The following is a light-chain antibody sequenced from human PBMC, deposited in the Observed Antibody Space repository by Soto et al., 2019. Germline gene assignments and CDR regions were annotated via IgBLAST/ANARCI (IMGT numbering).Light chain of an antibody. Sequence: EIVLTQSPATLSVSPGDSATLSCRASRSVDTDLAWYQQKPGQAPRLLVFAPSASATGVPDRFRGGRSGTDFTLTISSLQHEDSATYYCHQYYNRHPWTFGQGTKVDIK. V-gene: IGKV3-15*01. CDR1: RSVDTD. J-gene: IGKJ1*01. CDR3: HQYYNRHPWT. CDR2: APS.